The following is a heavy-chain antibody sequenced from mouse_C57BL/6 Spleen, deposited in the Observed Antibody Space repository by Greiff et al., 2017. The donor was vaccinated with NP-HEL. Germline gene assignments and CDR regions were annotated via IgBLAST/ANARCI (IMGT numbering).Heavy chain of an antibody. Sequence: EVQLVESGGGLVKPGGSLKLSCAASGFTFSDYGMNWVRQAQEKGLEWVAYISSGSSTIYYADTVKVRFTIARDNAKNTLFLQMTSLRSEDTAMYYCARRTTVYARDYGGQGTSVTVSS. CDR2: ISSGSSTI. V-gene: IGHV5-17*01. CDR1: GFTFSDYG. J-gene: IGHJ4*01. CDR3: ARRTTVYARDY. D-gene: IGHD1-1*01.